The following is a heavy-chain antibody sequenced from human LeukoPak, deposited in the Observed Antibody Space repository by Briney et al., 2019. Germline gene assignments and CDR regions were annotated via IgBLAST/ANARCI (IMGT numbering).Heavy chain of an antibody. CDR3: ARSPTSGSSFLDY. D-gene: IGHD1-26*01. V-gene: IGHV3-30*03. CDR2: ISYDGSNR. Sequence: PGGSLRLSCTASGFTFSNYWMSWVRQAPGKGLEWVAVISYDGSNRYYADSVKGQFTISRDNSKNMLYLQMNSLRTEDTAVYYCARSPTSGSSFLDYWGQGTLVTVSS. J-gene: IGHJ4*02. CDR1: GFTFSNYW.